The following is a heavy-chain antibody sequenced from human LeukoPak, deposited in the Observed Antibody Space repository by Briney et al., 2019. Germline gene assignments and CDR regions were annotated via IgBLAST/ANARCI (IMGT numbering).Heavy chain of an antibody. Sequence: PGGSLRLSCAASGFTFSDSWMSWVRQAPGKGLEWVANIKEDGSEKHYVDSVKGRFTISRDNAKSSVFLQMNSLRAEDTAVYYCVRGDSMDIWGQGRMVTVSS. CDR2: IKEDGSEK. J-gene: IGHJ3*02. CDR1: GFTFSDSW. CDR3: VRGDSMDI. D-gene: IGHD4-11*01. V-gene: IGHV3-7*01.